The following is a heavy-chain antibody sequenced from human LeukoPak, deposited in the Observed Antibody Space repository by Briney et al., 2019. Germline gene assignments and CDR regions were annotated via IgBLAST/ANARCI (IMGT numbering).Heavy chain of an antibody. J-gene: IGHJ4*02. V-gene: IGHV4-39*02. CDR1: GGSISSHYY. D-gene: IGHD6-19*01. Sequence: PSETLSLTCTVSGGSISSHYYWIWIRQPPGKGLEWIGSIYYSGSTYYNPSLKSRVTISLDTSKNQFSLKLTSLTAADTAVYYCARDSGWYQVGFDYWGQGTLVTVSS. CDR3: ARDSGWYQVGFDY. CDR2: IYYSGST.